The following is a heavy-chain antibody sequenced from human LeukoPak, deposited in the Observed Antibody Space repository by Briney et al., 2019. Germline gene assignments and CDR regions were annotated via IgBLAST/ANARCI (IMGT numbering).Heavy chain of an antibody. D-gene: IGHD2-2*01. J-gene: IGHJ4*02. Sequence: PGGSLRLSCAASGFIFSSYWMSWVRQAPGKGLEWVANINQDGGEKYYLDSVRGRFTISRDNAKNSLYLQMSSLRGEDTAVYYCAKGRWEYQLPGPDYWGQGTLVTVSS. V-gene: IGHV3-7*01. CDR3: AKGRWEYQLPGPDY. CDR1: GFIFSSYW. CDR2: INQDGGEK.